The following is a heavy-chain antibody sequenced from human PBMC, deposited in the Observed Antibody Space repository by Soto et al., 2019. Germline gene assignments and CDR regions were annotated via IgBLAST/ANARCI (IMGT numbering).Heavy chain of an antibody. D-gene: IGHD3-3*01. V-gene: IGHV4-34*01. CDR3: ATRITVFGLLIPPFDP. J-gene: IGHJ5*02. CDR1: GGSVNGHY. Sequence: SETLSLTCAVYGGSVNGHYWNWIRQPPGKGLEWIGEINHTGGTHYNPSLKSRVTMSVDTSKNQFSLRLSSVTAADTAIYYCATRITVFGLLIPPFDPWGQGTQVTVSS. CDR2: INHTGGT.